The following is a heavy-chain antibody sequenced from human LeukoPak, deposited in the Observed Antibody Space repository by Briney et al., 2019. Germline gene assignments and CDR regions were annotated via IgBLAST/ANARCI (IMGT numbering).Heavy chain of an antibody. V-gene: IGHV4-4*02. CDR2: IYHSGST. D-gene: IGHD2-15*01. Sequence: SETLSLTCAVSGGSISSSNWWSWVRQPPGKGLEWIGEIYHSGSTNYNPSLKSRDTISVDKSKNQFSLKLSSVTAADTAVYYCAKVRRDGSGGSCYVKWFAPGGQGTLVTVSS. CDR3: AKVRRDGSGGSCYVKWFAP. J-gene: IGHJ5*02. CDR1: GGSISSSNW.